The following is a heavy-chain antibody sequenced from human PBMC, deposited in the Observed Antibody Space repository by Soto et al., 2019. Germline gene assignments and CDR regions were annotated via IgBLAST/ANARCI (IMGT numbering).Heavy chain of an antibody. CDR1: GFIFNNYW. J-gene: IGHJ4*02. V-gene: IGHV3-7*01. D-gene: IGHD3-3*01. Sequence: PGGSLRLSCVGSGFIFNNYWMSWVRQAPGKGLEWVANIKQSGTTEYYVDSVKGRFTISKDNTKNSLYLQMNSLRVEDTAVYYCARALDFWSAYFDYWGQGSLVTVSS. CDR2: IKQSGTTE. CDR3: ARALDFWSAYFDY.